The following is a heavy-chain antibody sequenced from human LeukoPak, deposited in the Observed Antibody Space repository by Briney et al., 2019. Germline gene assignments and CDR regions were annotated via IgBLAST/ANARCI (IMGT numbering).Heavy chain of an antibody. CDR2: ISGYNGNT. CDR3: ARDERARDFGAAGYFDY. V-gene: IGHV1-18*01. J-gene: IGHJ4*02. CDR1: DYAFTTYG. Sequence: ASVKVSCKASDYAFTTYGISWVRQAPGQGLEWMGWISGYNGNTNSAPKLQGRVTMTTDTSTSTAHMELRSLTSDDTAVYYCARDERARDFGAAGYFDYWGQGTLVTVSS. D-gene: IGHD4-17*01.